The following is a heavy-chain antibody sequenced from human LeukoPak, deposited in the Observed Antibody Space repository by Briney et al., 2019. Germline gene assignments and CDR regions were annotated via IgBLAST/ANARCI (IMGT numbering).Heavy chain of an antibody. CDR1: GGTFSSYA. CDR2: IIPIFGTA. Sequence: SVKVSCKASGGTFSSYAISWVRQAPGQGLEWMGGIIPIFGTANYAQKFQGRVTITADESTSTAYMELSSLRSEDTAVYYCARGVRHRVPDYDFWSGRPGAGTTSDWFDPWGQGTLVTVSS. V-gene: IGHV1-69*13. D-gene: IGHD3-3*01. CDR3: ARGVRHRVPDYDFWSGRPGAGTTSDWFDP. J-gene: IGHJ5*02.